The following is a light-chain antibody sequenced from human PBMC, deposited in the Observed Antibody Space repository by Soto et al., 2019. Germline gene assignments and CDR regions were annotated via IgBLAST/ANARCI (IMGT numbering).Light chain of an antibody. Sequence: EIVMTQPPATPSVSPGERPTLSCRASENIYTNLAWYQQKPGQAPRLLFYGASTRATGLPARFSGTGSGTEFTLTINSLQAEDSAVYYCQQYYNWPRTFGQGTRLEIK. V-gene: IGKV3-15*01. CDR3: QQYYNWPRT. CDR2: GAS. CDR1: ENIYTN. J-gene: IGKJ5*01.